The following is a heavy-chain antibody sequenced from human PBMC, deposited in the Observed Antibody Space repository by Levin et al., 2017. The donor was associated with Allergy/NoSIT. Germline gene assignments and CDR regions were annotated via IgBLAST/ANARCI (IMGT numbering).Heavy chain of an antibody. Sequence: TTSETLSLTCTVSGDSISGYYWSWIRQAPGKGLEWIGHIYYSGSTNYNPSFKSRTTLSVDMSRNQFSLKLSSVTAGDTAVYYCARDKIIMLRGDTYYYGMDGWGQGTTVTVSS. CDR1: GDSISGYY. CDR2: IYYSGST. V-gene: IGHV4-59*01. J-gene: IGHJ6*02. D-gene: IGHD3-10*01. CDR3: ARDKIIMLRGDTYYYGMDG.